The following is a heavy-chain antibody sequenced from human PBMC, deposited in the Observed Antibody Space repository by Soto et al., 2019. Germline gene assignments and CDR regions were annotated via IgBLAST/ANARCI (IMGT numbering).Heavy chain of an antibody. CDR1: GGSISSYY. D-gene: IGHD3-22*01. CDR2: IYYSGST. Sequence: SETLSLTCTVSGGSISSYYWSWIRQPPGKGLEWIGYIYYSGSTNYNPSLKSRVTISVDTSKNQFSLKLSSVTAADTAVYYCARGANYYDDDMDVWGQGTTVTVSS. J-gene: IGHJ6*02. V-gene: IGHV4-59*01. CDR3: ARGANYYDDDMDV.